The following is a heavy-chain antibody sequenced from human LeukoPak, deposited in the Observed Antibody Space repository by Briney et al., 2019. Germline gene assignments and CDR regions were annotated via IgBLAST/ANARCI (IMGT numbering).Heavy chain of an antibody. V-gene: IGHV5-51*01. CDR2: IYPGDSDT. D-gene: IGHD2-15*01. CDR3: ARLVGYCSGGSCPEPYYFDY. Sequence: GESLKISCKGSGYSFTSYWIGWVRQMPGKGLEWMGIIYPGDSDTRYSPSFQGQVTISADKSISTAYLQWSSLKASDTAMYCCARLVGYCSGGSCPEPYYFDYWGQGTLVTVSS. J-gene: IGHJ4*02. CDR1: GYSFTSYW.